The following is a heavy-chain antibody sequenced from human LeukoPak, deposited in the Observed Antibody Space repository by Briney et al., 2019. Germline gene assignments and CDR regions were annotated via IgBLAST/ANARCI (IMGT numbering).Heavy chain of an antibody. CDR2: ISYDGSNK. CDR1: XFXFXXYG. V-gene: IGHV3-33*05. D-gene: IGHD2-15*01. CDR3: ARDGYYAFDI. Sequence: XFXFXXYGMHWVRQAPGKGLEWVAVISYDGSNKYYAGSVKGRFTISRDNSKNTLYLQMNSLRAEDTAVYYCARDGYYAFDIWGQGTMVTVSS. J-gene: IGHJ3*02.